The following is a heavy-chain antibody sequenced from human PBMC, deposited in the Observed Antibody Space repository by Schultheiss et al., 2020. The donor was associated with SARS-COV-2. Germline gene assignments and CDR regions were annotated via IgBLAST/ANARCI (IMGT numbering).Heavy chain of an antibody. D-gene: IGHD3-10*01. CDR2: INSDGSST. CDR1: KSTFNNYA. J-gene: IGHJ6*02. Sequence: GGSLRLSCAASKSTFNNYAMNWVRLAPGKGLVWVSRINSDGSSTTYADSVKGRFIISRDNAKNSLYLQMNSLRAEDTAVYYCARDGAGFGLDVWGQGTTVTVSS. V-gene: IGHV3-74*01. CDR3: ARDGAGFGLDV.